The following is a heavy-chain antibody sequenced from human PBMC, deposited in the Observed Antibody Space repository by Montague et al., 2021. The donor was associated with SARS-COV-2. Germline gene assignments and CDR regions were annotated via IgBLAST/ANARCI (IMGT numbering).Heavy chain of an antibody. CDR1: GFTFSSYA. Sequence: SLRLSCAASGFTFSSYAMSWVRQAPGKGLEWVSGITGSGASTYYADSVKGRLTISRDNSKNTPYLQMSSLRAEDTAVYYCANASSSGFGESDCWGQGTLVTVSS. CDR2: ITGSGAST. J-gene: IGHJ4*02. V-gene: IGHV3-23*01. CDR3: ANASSSGFGESDC. D-gene: IGHD3-10*01.